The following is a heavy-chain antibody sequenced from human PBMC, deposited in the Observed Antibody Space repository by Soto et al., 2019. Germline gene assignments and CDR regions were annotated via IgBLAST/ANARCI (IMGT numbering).Heavy chain of an antibody. J-gene: IGHJ4*02. V-gene: IGHV3-30*18. CDR2: VSHDGRNT. CDR1: GFTFSDYA. CDR3: AKGGRQWLVTSDFNY. Sequence: VQLVESGGGVVQPGRSLRLSCAASGFTFSDYAMHWVRQAPGNGLEWVAVVSHDGRNTHYADSVKGRFTISRDSSKNTVSLEMTSLRAEDTAVYYWAKGGRQWLVTSDFNYWGQGALVTVSS. D-gene: IGHD6-19*01.